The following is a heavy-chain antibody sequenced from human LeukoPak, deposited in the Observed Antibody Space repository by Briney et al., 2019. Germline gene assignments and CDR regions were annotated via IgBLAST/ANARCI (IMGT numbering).Heavy chain of an antibody. CDR3: ARERSSSGYPDDY. V-gene: IGHV3-48*03. Sequence: PGGSLRLSCTASEFSFSSYEINWVRQAPGKGLEWVSYISSSGSPIYYADSVKGRFTISRDNAKNTLYLQMNSLRAEDTAVYYCARERSSSGYPDDYWGQGTLVTVSS. CDR1: EFSFSSYE. J-gene: IGHJ4*02. CDR2: ISSSGSPI. D-gene: IGHD3-22*01.